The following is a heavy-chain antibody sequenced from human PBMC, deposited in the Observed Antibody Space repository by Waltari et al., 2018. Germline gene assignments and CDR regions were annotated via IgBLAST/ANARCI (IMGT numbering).Heavy chain of an antibody. CDR2: ISYNERNI. CDR1: EFPFSSFA. Sequence: QVQLVESGGGVVQPGRYLSLPCAAPEFPFSSFAMHWVRQAPGKGLEWVAVISYNERNIYYVDSVKGRFTISRDNSRKTLYLQMNSLRAEDTAVYYCARDYCDRTNCHGMDVWGQGTTVTVSS. J-gene: IGHJ6*02. D-gene: IGHD3-22*01. CDR3: ARDYCDRTNCHGMDV. V-gene: IGHV3-30*04.